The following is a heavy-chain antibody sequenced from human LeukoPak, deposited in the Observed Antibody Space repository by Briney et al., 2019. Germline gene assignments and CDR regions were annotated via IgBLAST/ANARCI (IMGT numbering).Heavy chain of an antibody. CDR1: GYSISSGYY. J-gene: IGHJ4*02. D-gene: IGHD4-17*01. V-gene: IGHV4-38-2*01. CDR3: ASVMTTVTGFDY. CDR2: NYHSGST. Sequence: PSETLSLNCAVSGYSISSGYYWGRIRQPPGKGLEWIGSNYHSGSTYYNPSLKSRVTISVDTSKNQFSLKLSSVTAADTAVYYCASVMTTVTGFDYWGQGTLVTVSS.